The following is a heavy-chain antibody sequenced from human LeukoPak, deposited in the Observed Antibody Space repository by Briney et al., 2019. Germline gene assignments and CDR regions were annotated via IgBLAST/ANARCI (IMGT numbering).Heavy chain of an antibody. V-gene: IGHV1-69*04. D-gene: IGHD6-13*01. CDR1: GGTFSSYA. J-gene: IGHJ5*02. CDR2: IIPILGIA. Sequence: ASVKVSCKASGGTFSSYAISWVRQATGQGLEWMGRIIPILGIANYAQKFQGRVTITADKSTSTAYMELSSLRSEDTAVYYCAREFTREKPGIAAAGRGIWFDPWGQGTLVTVSS. CDR3: AREFTREKPGIAAAGRGIWFDP.